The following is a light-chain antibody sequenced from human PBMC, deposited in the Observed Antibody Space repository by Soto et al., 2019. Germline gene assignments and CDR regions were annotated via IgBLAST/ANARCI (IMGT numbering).Light chain of an antibody. CDR3: QHYDDRPLT. J-gene: IGKJ4*01. CDR2: DAF. V-gene: IGKV1-33*01. Sequence: DIQMTQSPSSLSASVGDRITITCQASQDITNYLNWYQQKAGKAPKLLISDAFNLERGVPSRFSASRSGTKYTLTISSLQPEDFATYYCQHYDDRPLTFGGGTKVEI. CDR1: QDITNY.